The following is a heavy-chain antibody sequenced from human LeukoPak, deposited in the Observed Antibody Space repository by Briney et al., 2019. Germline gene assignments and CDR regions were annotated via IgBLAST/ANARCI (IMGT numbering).Heavy chain of an antibody. CDR3: ARVLRYPGSGWYHYFDY. V-gene: IGHV3-21*01. CDR2: ISSSSSNI. J-gene: IGHJ4*02. Sequence: PGGSLRLSCAASGFTFSSYSMNWVRQAPGKGLEWVSSISSSSSNIYYADSVKGRFTISRDNAKNSLYLQMNSLRAEDTAVYYCARVLRYPGSGWYHYFDYWGQGALVTVSS. CDR1: GFTFSSYS. D-gene: IGHD6-19*01.